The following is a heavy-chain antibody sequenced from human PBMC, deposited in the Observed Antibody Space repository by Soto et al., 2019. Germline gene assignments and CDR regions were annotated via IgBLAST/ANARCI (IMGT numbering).Heavy chain of an antibody. CDR2: IYHSGST. V-gene: IGHV4-4*02. CDR3: ARVYGSGRYYARVNGMDV. J-gene: IGHJ6*02. CDR1: GGSISSSNW. D-gene: IGHD3-10*01. Sequence: SETLSLTCAVSGGSISSSNWWSWVRQPPGKGLEWIGEIYHSGSTNYNPSLKSRVTISVDKSKNQFSLKLSSVTAADTAVYYCARVYGSGRYYARVNGMDVWGQGTTVTVSS.